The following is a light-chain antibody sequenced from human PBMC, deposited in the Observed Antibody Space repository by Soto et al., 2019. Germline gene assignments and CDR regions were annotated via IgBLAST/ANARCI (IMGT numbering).Light chain of an antibody. CDR3: SSYTSSSGI. CDR2: DVS. J-gene: IGLJ1*01. CDR1: SSDVGGYNY. Sequence: QSALTQPASVSGSPGQSITISCTGTSSDVGGYNYVSWYQQHPGKAPKLMIYDVSNRPSGVSNRFSGSKSGNTASLTISGLQAEDEADYYCSSYTSSSGIFGTWTKLTVL. V-gene: IGLV2-14*01.